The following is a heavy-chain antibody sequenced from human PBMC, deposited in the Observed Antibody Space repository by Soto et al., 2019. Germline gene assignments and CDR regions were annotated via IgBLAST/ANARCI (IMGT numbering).Heavy chain of an antibody. J-gene: IGHJ6*02. V-gene: IGHV4-4*02. D-gene: IGHD3-3*01. CDR2: IYHSGST. CDR3: AGWDLITIFGVVIMGGMDV. CDR1: GGSISSSNW. Sequence: SETLSLTCAVSGGSISSSNWWSWVRQPPGKGLEWIGEIYHSGSTNYNPSLKSRVTISVDKSKNQFSLKLSCVTAADSAVYYCAGWDLITIFGVVIMGGMDVWGQGTTGTVSS.